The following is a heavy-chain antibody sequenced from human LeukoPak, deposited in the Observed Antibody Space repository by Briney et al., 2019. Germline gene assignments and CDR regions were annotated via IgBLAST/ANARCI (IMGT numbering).Heavy chain of an antibody. D-gene: IGHD3-9*01. V-gene: IGHV4-39*07. J-gene: IGHJ6*02. CDR1: GGSISSSTYY. CDR3: AREMVADILTGYRFYYGMDV. CDR2: IYYSGST. Sequence: SETLSLTCTVSGGSISSSTYYWGWIRQPPGKGLEWIGSIYYSGSTYFNPSLKSRVSISVDTSKNQFSLKLTSVTAADTAVYYCAREMVADILTGYRFYYGMDVWAQGTTVTVSS.